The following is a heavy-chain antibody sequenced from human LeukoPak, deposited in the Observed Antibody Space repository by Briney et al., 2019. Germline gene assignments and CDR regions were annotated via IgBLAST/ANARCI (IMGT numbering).Heavy chain of an antibody. CDR2: IFYSGST. J-gene: IGHJ6*02. V-gene: IGHV4-59*01. D-gene: IGHD3-22*01. CDR3: ARDTGYLGSNYGMDV. Sequence: SETLSLACTVSGGSISSYYWSWIRQPPGKGLEWIGYIFYSGSTNCNPSLKSRVTISVDTSKNQFSLNLSSVTAADTAIYYCARDTGYLGSNYGMDVWGQGTTVTVSS. CDR1: GGSISSYY.